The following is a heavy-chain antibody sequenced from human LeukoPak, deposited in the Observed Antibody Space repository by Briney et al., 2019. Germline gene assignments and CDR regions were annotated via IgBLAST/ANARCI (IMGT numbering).Heavy chain of an antibody. CDR2: INAYNGDT. J-gene: IGHJ4*02. V-gene: IGHV1-18*01. CDR1: NYPFTSYG. CDR3: ARDGSGVWFDY. D-gene: IGHD3-10*01. Sequence: ASVKVSCKASNYPFTSYGISGVRQAPGQGLEWMAWINAYNGDTNYAQKFQGRVTLTTDTSTSTAYMELRSLRSDDTAVYYCARDGSGVWFDYWGQGTLVTVSS.